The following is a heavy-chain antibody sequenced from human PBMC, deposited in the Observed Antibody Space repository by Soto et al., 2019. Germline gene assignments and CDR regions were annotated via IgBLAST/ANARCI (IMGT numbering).Heavy chain of an antibody. Sequence: GGSLRLSCAASGFTFDDYAMHWVRQAPGKGLEWVSGISWNSGSIGYADSVKGRFTISRDNAKNSLYLQMNSLRAEDTALYYCAKDTSIYYYGSNWFDPWGQGTLVTVSS. CDR2: ISWNSGSI. CDR3: AKDTSIYYYGSNWFDP. D-gene: IGHD3-10*01. J-gene: IGHJ5*02. CDR1: GFTFDDYA. V-gene: IGHV3-9*01.